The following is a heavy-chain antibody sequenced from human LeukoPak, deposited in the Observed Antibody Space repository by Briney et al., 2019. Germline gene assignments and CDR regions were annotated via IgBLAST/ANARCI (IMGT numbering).Heavy chain of an antibody. CDR2: INPNSGGT. Sequence: ASVKVSCKASGGTFSSYAISWVRQAPGQGLEWMGWINPNSGGTNYARKFQGRVTMTRDTSISTAYMELSRLRSDDTAVYYCARVKTETTGYDAFDIWGQGTMVTVSS. CDR3: ARVKTETTGYDAFDI. D-gene: IGHD1-1*01. V-gene: IGHV1-2*02. CDR1: GGTFSSYA. J-gene: IGHJ3*02.